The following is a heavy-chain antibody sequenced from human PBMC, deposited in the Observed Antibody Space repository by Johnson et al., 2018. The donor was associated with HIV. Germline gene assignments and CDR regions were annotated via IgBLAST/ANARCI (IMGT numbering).Heavy chain of an antibody. CDR2: IWYNGSKK. CDR1: GFTFSSNY. CDR3: ARDPAAAALRAFDI. J-gene: IGHJ3*02. V-gene: IGHV3-33*08. D-gene: IGHD6-13*01. Sequence: QVQLVESGGGVVQPGRSLRLSCAASGFTFSSNYMSWVRQAPGKGLEWVSVIWYNGSKKYYADSVKGRFTISRDNSKNTLYLQMNSLRAEDTAVYYCARDPAAAALRAFDIWGQGTMVTVSS.